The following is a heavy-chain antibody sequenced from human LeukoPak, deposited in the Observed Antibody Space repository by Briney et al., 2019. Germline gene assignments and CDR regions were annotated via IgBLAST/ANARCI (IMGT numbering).Heavy chain of an antibody. D-gene: IGHD5-12*01. V-gene: IGHV1-8*01. J-gene: IGHJ6*02. CDR1: GYTFTSYD. CDR3: ASTAYEARYYYYGMDV. CDR2: MNPNSGNT. Sequence: ASVKVSCKASGYTFTSYDINWVRQATGQGLEWMGWMNPNSGNTGYAQKFQGRVTMTRNTSISTAYMELSSLRSEDTAVYYCASTAYEARYYYYGMDVWGQGTTVTVSS.